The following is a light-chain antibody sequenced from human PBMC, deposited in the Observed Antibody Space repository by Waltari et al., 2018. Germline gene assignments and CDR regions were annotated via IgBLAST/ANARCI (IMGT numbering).Light chain of an antibody. CDR2: GAS. CDR1: PSLSSSY. Sequence: EIVLTQSPGTLSLSPVERATLSCRASPSLSSSYLAWYQQKPGQAPRLLIYGASSRATGIPDRFSGSGSGTDFTLTITSLEPEDFAGYSCQQYGSSPPTFGQGTKLEIK. V-gene: IGKV3-20*01. CDR3: QQYGSSPPT. J-gene: IGKJ2*01.